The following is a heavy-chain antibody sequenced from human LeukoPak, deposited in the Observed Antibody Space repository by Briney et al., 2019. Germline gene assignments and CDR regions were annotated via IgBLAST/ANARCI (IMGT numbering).Heavy chain of an antibody. CDR3: ARGGSHDALDI. CDR2: IKQDGSEK. J-gene: IGHJ3*02. V-gene: IGHV3-7*01. CDR1: GFTFSSYA. Sequence: GGSLRLSCAASGFTFSSYAMTWVRQAPGKGLECVAIIKQDGSEKYYVDSVKGRFTMARDNAKNSLHLQMNILRAEDTAVYYCARGGSHDALDIWGQGTMVTVSS.